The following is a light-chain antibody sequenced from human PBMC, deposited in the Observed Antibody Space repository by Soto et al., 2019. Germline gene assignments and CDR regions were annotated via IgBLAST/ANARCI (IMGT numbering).Light chain of an antibody. CDR3: QQYNNWPPT. CDR1: QSVSSN. V-gene: IGKV3-15*01. CDR2: GAS. J-gene: IGKJ1*01. Sequence: EIRMPQSPATLSVSQGERATLSCRASQSVSSNLAWYQQKPGQTPRLLIYGASTRATGIPARFSGSGSGTEFTLTISSLQSEDFAVYYCQQYNNWPPTFGQGTKV.